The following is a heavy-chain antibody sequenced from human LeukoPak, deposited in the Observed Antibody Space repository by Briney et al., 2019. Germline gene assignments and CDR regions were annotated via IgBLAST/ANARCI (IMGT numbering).Heavy chain of an antibody. V-gene: IGHV4-59*01. Sequence: SETLSLTCTVSGGSISSYFWSWLRQPPGKRLEWIGYISYSGSTDYNPSLRSRVTLSVDTSKNQFSLKLSSVTAADTAEYYCARGGLESGYHSNDAFDIWGQGTMVTVSS. J-gene: IGHJ3*02. CDR3: ARGGLESGYHSNDAFDI. D-gene: IGHD3-22*01. CDR2: ISYSGST. CDR1: GGSISSYF.